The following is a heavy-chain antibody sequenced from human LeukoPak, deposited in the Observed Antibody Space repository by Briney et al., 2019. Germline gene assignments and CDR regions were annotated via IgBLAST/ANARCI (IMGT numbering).Heavy chain of an antibody. J-gene: IGHJ4*02. D-gene: IGHD1-26*01. CDR1: GSSFSSYA. CDR2: IWYDGSIE. CDR3: AKDKRGGIVGAFGN. V-gene: IGHV3-33*03. Sequence: GTSLRLSCAASGSSFSSYAMHWVRQVPGKGLEWVALIWYDGSIEYYVESVKGRFTISRDNSKNTLYLEMNRLRVEDTAVYYCAKDKRGGIVGAFGNWGQGTLVTVSS.